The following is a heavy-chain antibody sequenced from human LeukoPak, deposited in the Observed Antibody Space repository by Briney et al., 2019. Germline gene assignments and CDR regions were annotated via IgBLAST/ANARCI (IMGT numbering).Heavy chain of an antibody. CDR3: ARVSRGLLTAYSIDY. CDR1: GYSISSGYY. D-gene: IGHD3-9*01. V-gene: IGHV4-38-2*02. J-gene: IGHJ4*02. CDR2: VPHSWST. Sequence: PSETLSLTCTVSGYSISSGYYWDWIRQSPGKGLKWIRSVPHSWSTSYSPSPKTRVTISLDPSKNQFSLKLSSVTAADTAAYYCARVSRGLLTAYSIDYWGQGTLVTVSS.